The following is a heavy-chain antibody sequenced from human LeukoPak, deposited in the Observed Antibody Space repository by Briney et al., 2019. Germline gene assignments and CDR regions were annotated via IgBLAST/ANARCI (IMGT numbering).Heavy chain of an antibody. D-gene: IGHD3-16*02. CDR3: ARVGRYDYIWGRYREDYFDY. Sequence: PGGSLRLSCAASGFTFSSYWMHWVRQAPGKGLVWVSRINSDGSSTSYADSVKGRFTISRDNAKNTLYLQMNSLRAEDTAVYYCARVGRYDYIWGRYREDYFDYWGQGTLVTVSS. CDR2: INSDGSST. CDR1: GFTFSSYW. V-gene: IGHV3-74*01. J-gene: IGHJ4*02.